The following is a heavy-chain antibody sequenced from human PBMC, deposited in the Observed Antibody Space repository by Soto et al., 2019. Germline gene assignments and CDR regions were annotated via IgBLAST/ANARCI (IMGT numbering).Heavy chain of an antibody. CDR3: AISYDFWSGYYIPDPNWFDP. D-gene: IGHD3-3*01. CDR1: GFTFSSYG. V-gene: IGHV3-30*03. Sequence: AVGSLRLSCAASGFTFSSYGMHWVRQDQGKGLEMVAVISYDGSNKYYADSVKGRFTISRDNSKNTLYLQMNSLRAEDTAVYYCAISYDFWSGYYIPDPNWFDPWGQGTLVTVSS. CDR2: ISYDGSNK. J-gene: IGHJ5*02.